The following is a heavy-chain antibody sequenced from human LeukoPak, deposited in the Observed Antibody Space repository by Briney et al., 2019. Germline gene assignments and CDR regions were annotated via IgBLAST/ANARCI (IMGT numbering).Heavy chain of an antibody. CDR2: ITPNSGGT. CDR3: ARSGYSSGWPRGGAFDI. V-gene: IGHV1-2*06. CDR1: GYTFTGYY. J-gene: IGHJ3*02. Sequence: ASVKVSCKASGYTFTGYYMHWVRQAPGQGLEWMGRITPNSGGTNYAQKFQGRVTMTRDTSISTAYMELSRLRSDDTAVYYCARSGYSSGWPRGGAFDIWGQGTMVTVSS. D-gene: IGHD6-19*01.